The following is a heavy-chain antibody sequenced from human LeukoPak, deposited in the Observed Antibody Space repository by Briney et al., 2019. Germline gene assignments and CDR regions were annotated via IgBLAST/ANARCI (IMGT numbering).Heavy chain of an antibody. CDR3: VGGTGY. J-gene: IGHJ4*02. CDR2: ISSNGDNT. CDR1: GFTFITYV. Sequence: GGSLRLSCSVSGFTFITYVMHWVRQAPGKGLEYVSAISSNGDNTYYADSVKGRFTISRDNSKNTLYLQMSSLRADDTAVYYCVGGTGYWGQGTLVTVSS. V-gene: IGHV3-64D*06.